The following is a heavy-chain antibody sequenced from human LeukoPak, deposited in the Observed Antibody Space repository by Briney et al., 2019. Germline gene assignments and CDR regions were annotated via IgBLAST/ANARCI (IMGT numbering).Heavy chain of an antibody. D-gene: IGHD1-26*01. CDR1: GYTYTSYD. CDR2: MNPKSGNT. CDR3: ASGLEGVADY. Sequence: ASVKVACKASGYTYTSYDINWVRQTTGQGLEWMGWMNPKSGNTGYAQKLQGRVTMTRNTSISTAYMELSSLRSEDTAVYYCASGLEGVADYWGQGTLVTVSS. V-gene: IGHV1-8*01. J-gene: IGHJ4*02.